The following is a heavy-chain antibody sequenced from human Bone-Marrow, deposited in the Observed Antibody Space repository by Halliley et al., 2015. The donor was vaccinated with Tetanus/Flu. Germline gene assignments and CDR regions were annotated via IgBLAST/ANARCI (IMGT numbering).Heavy chain of an antibody. CDR2: FWFDGRIE. V-gene: IGHV3-33*01. D-gene: IGHD5-12*01. J-gene: IGHJ4*02. CDR3: AGDFRGQYSGYDQGLD. Sequence: FWFDGRIESNADSLKGRFTISKDNSKNILYLQMNSLRAEDTAKYFCAGDFRGQYSGYDQGLDWGQGTLVTVSS.